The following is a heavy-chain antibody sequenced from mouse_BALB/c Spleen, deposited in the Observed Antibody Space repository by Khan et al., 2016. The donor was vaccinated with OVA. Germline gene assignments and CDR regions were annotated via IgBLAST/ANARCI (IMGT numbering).Heavy chain of an antibody. CDR3: ARQPYYHYNVMDY. V-gene: IGHV2-6-1*01. CDR1: GFSLTNYG. CDR2: IWSDGST. J-gene: IGHJ4*01. Sequence: QVQLKESGPGLVAPSLSLSITCTISGFSLTNYGVHWVRQPPGKGLEWLVVIWSDGSTTYNSALKSRLTITKDNSKSQVFLKMNSLQTDDTVIYFCARQPYYHYNVMDYWGQGTSVTVSS. D-gene: IGHD2-10*01.